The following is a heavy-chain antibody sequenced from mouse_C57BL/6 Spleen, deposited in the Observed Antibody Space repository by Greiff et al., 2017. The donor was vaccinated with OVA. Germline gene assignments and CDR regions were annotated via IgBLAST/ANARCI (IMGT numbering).Heavy chain of an antibody. CDR2: FYPGSGSI. CDR1: GYTFTEYT. V-gene: IGHV1-62-2*01. D-gene: IGHD1-2*01. J-gene: IGHJ3*01. CDR3: ARHEEGLRLGFAY. Sequence: VHLVESGAELVKPGASVKLSCKASGYTFTEYTIHWVKQRSGQGLEWIGWFYPGSGSIKYNEKFKDKATLTADKSSSTVYMELSRLTSDDSSVYFCARHEEGLRLGFAYWGQGTLVTVSA.